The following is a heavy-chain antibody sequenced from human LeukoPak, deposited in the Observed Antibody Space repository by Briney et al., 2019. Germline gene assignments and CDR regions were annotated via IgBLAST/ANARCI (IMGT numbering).Heavy chain of an antibody. CDR1: GFTFSNYG. J-gene: IGHJ4*02. D-gene: IGHD3-9*01. CDR2: ITGSGGNT. Sequence: GASLRLSCAASGFTFSNYGMSWVRQDPRTGLEWVSAITGSGGNTYYADSVNGRFTISRISSNNTVFLQMNSLRLEDTAAHDCAKRGDYDVLTGYYVSDYWGEGSLVTVSS. CDR3: AKRGDYDVLTGYYVSDY. V-gene: IGHV3-23*01.